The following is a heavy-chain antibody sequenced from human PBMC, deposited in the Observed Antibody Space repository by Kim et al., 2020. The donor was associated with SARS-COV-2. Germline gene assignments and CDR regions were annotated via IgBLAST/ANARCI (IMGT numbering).Heavy chain of an antibody. Sequence: SETLSLTCSVSGGSINTSANYWGWIRQPPGKGLEWIASIYYSGRTYYSPSLKSRVIMSVDTSKNQFSLNLTSVTAADTAVYFCARRGRASSRYFDSWGQGALVYVSA. D-gene: IGHD1-26*01. CDR3: ARRGRASSRYFDS. V-gene: IGHV4-39*01. CDR1: GGSINTSANY. CDR2: IYYSGRT. J-gene: IGHJ4*02.